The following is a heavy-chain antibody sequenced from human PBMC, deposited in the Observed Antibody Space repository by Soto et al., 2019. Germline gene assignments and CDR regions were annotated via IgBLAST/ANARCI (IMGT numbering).Heavy chain of an antibody. D-gene: IGHD3-10*01. V-gene: IGHV3-48*01. CDR3: ARDTMVRGVITSRPYYFDY. CDR1: GFTFSSYS. CDR2: ISSSSSTI. Sequence: EVQLVESGGGLVQPGGSLRLSCAASGFTFSSYSMNWVRQAPGKGLEWVSYISSSSSTIYYADSVKGRFTISRDNAKNSLYLQMTSLRGEDQAVYYCARDTMVRGVITSRPYYFDYWGQGTLVTVSS. J-gene: IGHJ4*02.